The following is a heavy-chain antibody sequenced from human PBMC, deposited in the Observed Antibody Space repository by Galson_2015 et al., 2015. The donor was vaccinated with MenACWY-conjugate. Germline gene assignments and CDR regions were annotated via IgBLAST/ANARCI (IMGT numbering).Heavy chain of an antibody. CDR1: GLIFTNNG. CDR3: VREMGYFDH. V-gene: IGHV1-18*04. Sequence: SVKVSCKASGLIFTNNGFSWVRQAPGQGLEWMGWISASHGNTKYAQRFQGGVTMTTDKSTSTAYMELTSLTSEDTAVYYCVREMGYFDHWGQGSMVIVSS. CDR2: ISASHGNT. J-gene: IGHJ4*02. D-gene: IGHD6-13*01.